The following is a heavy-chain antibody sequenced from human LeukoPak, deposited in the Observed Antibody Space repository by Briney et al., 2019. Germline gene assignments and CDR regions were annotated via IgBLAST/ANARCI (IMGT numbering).Heavy chain of an antibody. CDR1: GFTSSSYT. Sequence: GGSLRLSCAASGFTSSSYTMNWVRQAPGKGLEWVSSISSSSNYISYADSVKGRFTISRDNAKNSLYLQMNSLRAEDTAVYYCARDLYYYDSSGYGWLDYWGQGTLVTVSS. CDR2: ISSSSNYI. CDR3: ARDLYYYDSSGYGWLDY. D-gene: IGHD3-22*01. V-gene: IGHV3-21*01. J-gene: IGHJ4*02.